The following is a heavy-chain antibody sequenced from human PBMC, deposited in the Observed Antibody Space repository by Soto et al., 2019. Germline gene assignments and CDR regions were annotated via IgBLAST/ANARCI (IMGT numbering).Heavy chain of an antibody. J-gene: IGHJ6*02. D-gene: IGHD3-10*01. Sequence: EVQLLESGGGLVQPGGSLRLSCVASGIRFSSYAMSWVRQAPGKGLEWVSGISGSGGSTYYADSVKGRFTISRDNSKNTLFLQMNSLRAEDTAVYYCAKRGGYYCSGGGYALDVWGQGTTVTVSS. CDR3: AKRGGYYCSGGGYALDV. CDR1: GIRFSSYA. CDR2: ISGSGGST. V-gene: IGHV3-23*01.